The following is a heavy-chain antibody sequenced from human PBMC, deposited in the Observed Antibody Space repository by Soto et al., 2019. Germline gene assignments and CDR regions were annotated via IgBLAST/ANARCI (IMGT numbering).Heavy chain of an antibody. CDR2: IWYDGSNK. V-gene: IGHV3-33*01. CDR1: GFTFSSYG. Sequence: GGSLILSCAASGFTFSSYGMHWVRQAPGKGLEWVAVIWYDGSNKYYADSVKGRFTISRDNSKNTLYLQMNSLRAEDTAVYYCAREEGLTSAYYFDYWGQGTLVTVSS. J-gene: IGHJ4*02. CDR3: AREEGLTSAYYFDY.